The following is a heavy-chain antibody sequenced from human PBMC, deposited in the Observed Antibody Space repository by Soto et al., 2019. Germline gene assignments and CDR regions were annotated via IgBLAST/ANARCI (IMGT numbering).Heavy chain of an antibody. Sequence: QVQLVESGGGLVKPGGSLRLSCAASGFTFNDYYMSWIRQAPGKGLEWVSYISSSGITIYYTDSVKGRFIISRDNAXNSLYMQMNSLRAEDTAVYYCARAPSYYYDSSGRALIDAFDIWGQGTMVTVSS. CDR3: ARAPSYYYDSSGRALIDAFDI. CDR2: ISSSGITI. J-gene: IGHJ3*02. V-gene: IGHV3-11*01. CDR1: GFTFNDYY. D-gene: IGHD3-22*01.